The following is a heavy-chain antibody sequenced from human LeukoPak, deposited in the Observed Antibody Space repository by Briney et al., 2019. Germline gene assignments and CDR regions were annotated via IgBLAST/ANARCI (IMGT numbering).Heavy chain of an antibody. V-gene: IGHV5-51*01. CDR1: GYTFTSYG. J-gene: IGHJ5*02. CDR3: ARGRHWFDP. Sequence: KVSCKASGYTFTSYGISWVRQMPGKGLEWMGIIYPGDSDTRYSPSFQGQVTISADKSVSTAYLQWSSLKASDTAMYYCARGRHWFDPWGQGTLVTVSS. CDR2: IYPGDSDT.